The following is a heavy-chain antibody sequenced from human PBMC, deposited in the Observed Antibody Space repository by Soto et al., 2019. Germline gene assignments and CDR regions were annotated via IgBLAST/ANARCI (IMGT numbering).Heavy chain of an antibody. CDR3: AHRPADCTNGVCYIFDY. Sequence: SGPTLVHPTHTPTLTCTFSAVSRSTSGPGVGWIRHPPGRAMEWLAVIYWNEDKGYGPSLKSRLTITKDSSRNQVVLTMTNMDPVDTATYYCAHRPADCTNGVCYIFDYWGQGTLVTSPQ. CDR1: AVSRSTSGPG. V-gene: IGHV2-5*01. J-gene: IGHJ4*02. CDR2: IYWNEDK. D-gene: IGHD2-8*01.